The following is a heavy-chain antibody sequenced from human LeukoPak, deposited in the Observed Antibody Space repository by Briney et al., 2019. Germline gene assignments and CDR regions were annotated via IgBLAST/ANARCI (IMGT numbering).Heavy chain of an antibody. CDR3: ARVPKYFDL. CDR2: INHSRST. J-gene: IGHJ2*01. V-gene: IGHV4-34*01. Sequence: SETLSLTCAVYGGSFSGYYRSWIRQPPGKGLEWIGEINHSRSTHYNPSLKSRVTISVDTSKNQFSLKLSSVTAADTAVYYCARVPKYFDLWGRGTLVTVSS. CDR1: GGSFSGYY.